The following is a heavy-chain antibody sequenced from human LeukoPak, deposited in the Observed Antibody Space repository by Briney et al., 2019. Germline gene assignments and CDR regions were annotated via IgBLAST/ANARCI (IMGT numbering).Heavy chain of an antibody. D-gene: IGHD3-3*01. CDR2: ISGSGGST. J-gene: IGHJ4*02. Sequence: PGGSLRLSCATSGFTFSSYAMSWVRQAPGKGLEWVSSISGSGGSTYYADSVKGRFTISRDNSKNTLYLQMNSLRAEDTAVYCCAMGIYDFWSGYSPIDYWGQGTLVTVSS. V-gene: IGHV3-23*01. CDR3: AMGIYDFWSGYSPIDY. CDR1: GFTFSSYA.